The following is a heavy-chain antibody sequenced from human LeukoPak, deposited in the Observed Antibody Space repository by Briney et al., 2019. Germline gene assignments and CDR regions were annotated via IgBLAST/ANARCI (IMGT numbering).Heavy chain of an antibody. CDR1: GYTFVNYA. D-gene: IGHD6-13*01. V-gene: IGHV1-18*01. CDR2: ISTNNGDT. Sequence: ASVKVSCKASGYTFVNYAVSWVRQAPGQGLEWMGWISTNNGDTNCGQKFQGRITLTTDTSTSTVYMELRSLRSEDTAVYYCARGYSSQHFDYWGQGTLVTVSS. J-gene: IGHJ4*02. CDR3: ARGYSSQHFDY.